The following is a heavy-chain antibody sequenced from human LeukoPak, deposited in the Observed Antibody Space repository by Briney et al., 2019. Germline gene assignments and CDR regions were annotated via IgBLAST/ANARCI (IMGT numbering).Heavy chain of an antibody. CDR3: TRYIADSSGSPSPSAFNI. CDR2: IKQDGSEK. J-gene: IGHJ3*02. Sequence: HSGGSLRLSCAASGFTFSAYRMSWVRQAPGKGLNWVANIKQDGSEKYYVDSVKGRFTISRDNAKNSLYLQMNSLRVEDTAVYYCTRYIADSSGSPSPSAFNIWGQGTMVTVSS. D-gene: IGHD3-22*01. CDR1: GFTFSAYR. V-gene: IGHV3-7*02.